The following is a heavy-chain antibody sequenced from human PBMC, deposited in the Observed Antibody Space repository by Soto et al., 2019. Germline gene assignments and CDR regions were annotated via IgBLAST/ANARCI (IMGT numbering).Heavy chain of an antibody. Sequence: GGSLRLSCAASGFTFSSYSMNWVRQAPGKGLEWVSSISSSSSYIYYADSVKGRFTISRDNAKNSLYLQMNSLRAEDTAVYYCAREREPDIVVVPAAIHPYYYGMDVLGQGTTVTVSS. D-gene: IGHD2-2*02. CDR1: GFTFSSYS. J-gene: IGHJ6*02. CDR2: ISSSSSYI. V-gene: IGHV3-21*01. CDR3: AREREPDIVVVPAAIHPYYYGMDV.